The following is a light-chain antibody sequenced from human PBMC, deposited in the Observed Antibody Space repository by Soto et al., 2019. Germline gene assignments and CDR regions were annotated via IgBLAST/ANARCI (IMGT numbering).Light chain of an antibody. CDR2: GAS. Sequence: EIVMTQSPVTLTVSPGERATLYCRASQSISSNLAWHQQKPGQAPRLLIYGASTRATGIPDRFRGSGSGTEFTLTISSLQSEYLAVYYCQQFNNWPWTFGQGTKVEI. CDR1: QSISSN. CDR3: QQFNNWPWT. V-gene: IGKV3-15*01. J-gene: IGKJ1*01.